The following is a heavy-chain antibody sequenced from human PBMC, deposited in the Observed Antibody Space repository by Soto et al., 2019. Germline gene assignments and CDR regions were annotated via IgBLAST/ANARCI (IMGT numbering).Heavy chain of an antibody. CDR1: GFTFSTYA. CDR3: AASPLQHVAMLTGFQY. CDR2: ISYDGRNE. Sequence: QVQVLESGGGVVQPGRSLRLSCAVSGFTFSTYAMHWVRQAPGKGLEWVALISYDGRNEYYGDSVKGRFTISRDNSKNTLHLQMNNLRAEDTALYHCAASPLQHVAMLTGFQYWGQGTLVTVSS. J-gene: IGHJ4*02. V-gene: IGHV3-30*03. D-gene: IGHD3-9*01.